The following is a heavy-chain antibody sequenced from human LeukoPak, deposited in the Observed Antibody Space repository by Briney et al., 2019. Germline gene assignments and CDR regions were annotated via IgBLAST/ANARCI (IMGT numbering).Heavy chain of an antibody. CDR3: ARDGAGQQLPHFDY. J-gene: IGHJ4*02. CDR1: GGSISSYY. D-gene: IGHD6-13*01. CDR2: IYTSGST. Sequence: SETLSLTCTVSGGSISSYYWSWIRQPAGKGLEWIGRIYTSGSTNYNPSLKSRVTMSVDTSKNQFSLKLSSVTAADTAVYYCARDGAGQQLPHFDYWGRGTLVTVSS. V-gene: IGHV4-4*07.